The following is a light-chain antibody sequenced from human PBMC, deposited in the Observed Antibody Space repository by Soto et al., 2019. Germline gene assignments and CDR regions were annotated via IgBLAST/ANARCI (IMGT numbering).Light chain of an antibody. V-gene: IGLV2-14*01. CDR3: SSYTSSNTVL. Sequence: ALTQPASVSGSPGQSITISCTGTSRAVGGYNYVSGNQQHPGKAPKLMIYDVSNRPSGVSNRFSGSKSGNTASLTISGLQAEDEADYYCSSYTSSNTVLFGGGTQLTVL. CDR2: DVS. CDR1: SRAVGGYNY. J-gene: IGLJ2*01.